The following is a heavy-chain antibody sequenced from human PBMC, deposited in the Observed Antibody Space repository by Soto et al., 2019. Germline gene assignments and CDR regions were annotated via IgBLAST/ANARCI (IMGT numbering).Heavy chain of an antibody. J-gene: IGHJ1*01. CDR2: INAGNSNT. CDR3: ARAGGPKYCSGGSCFQH. V-gene: IGHV1-3*01. Sequence: ASVKVSCKASGYTFTSYAMHWVRQAPGQRLEWMGWINAGNSNTKYSQKFQGRVTITRDTSASTAYMELSSLRSEDTAVYYCARAGGPKYCSGGSCFQHWGQGTLVTVSS. D-gene: IGHD2-15*01. CDR1: GYTFTSYA.